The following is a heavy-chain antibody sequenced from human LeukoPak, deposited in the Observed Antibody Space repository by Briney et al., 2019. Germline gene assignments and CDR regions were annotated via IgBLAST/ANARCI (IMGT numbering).Heavy chain of an antibody. J-gene: IGHJ4*02. D-gene: IGHD3-3*01. CDR1: GFTFSSYA. CDR2: ISGSGGST. CDR3: ARAGYDDFWSGYYIVDY. Sequence: GGSLRLSCAASGFTFSSYAMSWVRQAPGKGLEWVSAISGSGGSTYYADSVKGRFTISRDNAENSLYLQMNSLRAEDTAVYYCARAGYDDFWSGYYIVDYWGQGTLVTVSS. V-gene: IGHV3-23*01.